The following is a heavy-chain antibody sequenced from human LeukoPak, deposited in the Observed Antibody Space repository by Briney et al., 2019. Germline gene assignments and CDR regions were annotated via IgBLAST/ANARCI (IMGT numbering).Heavy chain of an antibody. D-gene: IGHD3-22*01. V-gene: IGHV1-2*02. CDR3: ARDLRMYYYDSSGYRAEYFQH. CDR1: GYTFTGYY. J-gene: IGHJ1*01. CDR2: INPNSGGT. Sequence: GASVKVSCKASGYTFTGYYMHWVRQAPGQGLEWMGWINPNSGGTNCAQKFQGRVTMTRDTSISTAYMELGRLRSDDTAVYYCARDLRMYYYDSSGYRAEYFQHWGQGTLVTVSS.